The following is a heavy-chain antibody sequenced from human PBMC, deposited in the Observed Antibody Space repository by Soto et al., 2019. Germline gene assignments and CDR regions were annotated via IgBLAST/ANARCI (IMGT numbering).Heavy chain of an antibody. V-gene: IGHV3-23*01. CDR2: ISGGGSYI. CDR3: AKDQASGQGSFDS. Sequence: PGGSLRLSCSASGFTFSDENMSWVRQVPGKGLEWVSGISGGGSYIFYADSVKGRFTISRDNSKNTLFLQMNSLRADDTAVYYCAKDQASGQGSFDSWGQGTLVTVSS. CDR1: GFTFSDEN. J-gene: IGHJ4*02.